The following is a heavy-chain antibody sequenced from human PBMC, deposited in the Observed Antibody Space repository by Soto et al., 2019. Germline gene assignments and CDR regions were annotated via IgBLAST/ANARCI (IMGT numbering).Heavy chain of an antibody. J-gene: IGHJ4*02. D-gene: IGHD3-9*01. CDR2: VYYSGST. CDR3: ARLEGLATISYYFDY. V-gene: IGHV4-39*01. Sequence: PEMLSLTCTASGVSVSSSSYYLGWVRPPPGKGLEWIGSVYYSGSTYYNPSLESRVTISVDKSKNQFSLKLMSLSAADTAVYYCARLEGLATISYYFDYWGQGALVTVSS. CDR1: GVSVSSSSYY.